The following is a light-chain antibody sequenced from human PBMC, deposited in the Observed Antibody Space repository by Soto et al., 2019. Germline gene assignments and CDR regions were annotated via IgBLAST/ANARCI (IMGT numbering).Light chain of an antibody. J-gene: IGLJ3*02. CDR3: CSSEDGGTWV. CDR2: EIS. CDR1: SSDVGKHHL. V-gene: IGLV2-23*02. Sequence: QSVLTQPASVSGSPGQSITISCSGTSSDVGKHHLVSWYQQQPGKAPKLMIFEISKRPPGVSNRFSGSKSGNTASLTISGLQAEDEADYYCCSSEDGGTWVFGGGTKVTVL.